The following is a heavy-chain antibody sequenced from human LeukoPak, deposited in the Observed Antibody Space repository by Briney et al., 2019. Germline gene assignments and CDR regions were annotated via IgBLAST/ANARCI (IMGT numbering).Heavy chain of an antibody. J-gene: IGHJ4*02. CDR2: ISYDGSNK. CDR1: GFTFSSYS. V-gene: IGHV3-30*19. D-gene: IGHD6-13*01. CDR3: AKDIKQIAAFDY. Sequence: GGSLRLSCAASGFTFSSYSMNWVRQAPGKGLEWVAVISYDGSNKYYADSVRGRFTISRDNSKNTLYLQMSSLGAEDTAVYYCAKDIKQIAAFDYWGQGTLVTVSS.